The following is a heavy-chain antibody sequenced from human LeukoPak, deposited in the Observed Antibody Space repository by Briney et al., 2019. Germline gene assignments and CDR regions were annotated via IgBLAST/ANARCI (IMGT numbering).Heavy chain of an antibody. V-gene: IGHV1-2*02. CDR2: INPNSGGT. CDR3: ATSGGHSGRWLQLGDFDY. CDR1: GYTFTGYY. Sequence: ASVKVSCKASGYTFTGYYMHWVRQAPGQGLEWMGWINPNSGGTNYAQKFQGRVTMTEDTSTDTAYMELSSLRSEDTAVYYCATSGGHSGRWLQLGDFDYWGQGTLVTVSS. J-gene: IGHJ4*02. D-gene: IGHD5-24*01.